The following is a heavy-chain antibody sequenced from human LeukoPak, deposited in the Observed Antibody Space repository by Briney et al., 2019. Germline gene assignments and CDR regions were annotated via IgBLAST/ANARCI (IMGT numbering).Heavy chain of an antibody. CDR3: AGGLRTLGVNDAFDI. CDR1: GGSFSGYY. Sequence: SETLSLTCAVYGGSFSGYYWSWIRQPPGKGLEWIGEINHSGSTNYNPSLKSRVTISVDTSKNQFSLKLSSVTAADTAVYYCAGGLRTLGVNDAFDIWGQGTMVTVSS. D-gene: IGHD3-3*01. J-gene: IGHJ3*02. CDR2: INHSGST. V-gene: IGHV4-34*01.